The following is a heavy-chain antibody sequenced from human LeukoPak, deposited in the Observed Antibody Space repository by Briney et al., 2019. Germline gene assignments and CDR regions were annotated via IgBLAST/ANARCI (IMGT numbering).Heavy chain of an antibody. J-gene: IGHJ3*02. V-gene: IGHV4-34*01. CDR3: ASGRGYYYDSSGYYGLRAFDI. Sequence: PSETLSLTCAVYGGSFSGYCWSWIRQPPGKGLEWIGEINHSGSTNYNPSLKSRVTISVDTSKNQFSLKLSSVTAADTAVYYCASGRGYYYDSSGYYGLRAFDIWGQGTMVTVSS. CDR2: INHSGST. D-gene: IGHD3-22*01. CDR1: GGSFSGYC.